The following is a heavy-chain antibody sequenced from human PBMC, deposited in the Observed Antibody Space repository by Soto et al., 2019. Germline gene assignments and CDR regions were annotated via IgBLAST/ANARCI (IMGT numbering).Heavy chain of an antibody. CDR3: ARDDSGFSGSHYIDYFND. Sequence: ASVKVSCKASGYTFTGYYMHWVRQAPGQGLEWMGWINAGNGNTKYSQKFQGRVTITRDTSASTAYMELSSLRSEDTAVYYCARDDSGFSGSHYIDYFNDWGQGALVTVSS. V-gene: IGHV1-3*01. D-gene: IGHD1-26*01. CDR2: INAGNGNT. J-gene: IGHJ4*02. CDR1: GYTFTGYY.